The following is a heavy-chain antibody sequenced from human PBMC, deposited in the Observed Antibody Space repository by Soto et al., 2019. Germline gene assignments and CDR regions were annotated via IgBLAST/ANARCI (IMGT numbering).Heavy chain of an antibody. D-gene: IGHD2-2*01. CDR2: ISYDGSNK. J-gene: IGHJ6*03. CDR3: ARSGSTSSRMDV. Sequence: GGSMRLSCAASGFTFSSYAMHWVRQAPGKGLGWVAVISYDGSNKYYADSVKGRFTISRDNSKNSLYLQMNSLRAEDTAVYYCARSGSTSSRMDVWGKGTTVTVSS. CDR1: GFTFSSYA. V-gene: IGHV3-30-3*01.